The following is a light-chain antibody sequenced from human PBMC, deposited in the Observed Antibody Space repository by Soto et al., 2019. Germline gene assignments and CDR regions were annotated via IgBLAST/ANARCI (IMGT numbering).Light chain of an antibody. Sequence: IQMTQFPSSLAASVGDRITITCRAGQDINIYLAWYQQKPGKVPKLLISAASTLQSGVPSRFSGSGSGTDFTLTISSLQPEDVATYYCQKYDGAPLTFGGGTKVEIK. J-gene: IGKJ4*01. V-gene: IGKV1-27*01. CDR3: QKYDGAPLT. CDR2: AAS. CDR1: QDINIY.